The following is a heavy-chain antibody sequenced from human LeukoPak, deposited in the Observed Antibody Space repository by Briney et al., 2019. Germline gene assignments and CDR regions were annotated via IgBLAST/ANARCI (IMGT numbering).Heavy chain of an antibody. V-gene: IGHV3-49*04. D-gene: IGHD4-11*01. CDR3: TRWRVTSVFDY. CDR2: SRSKTSGGTI. Sequence: GGSLRLSCTTSGFTFGDYAMTWVRQAPGKGLEWVSLSRSKTSGGTIQYAASVQGRFTISRDDSKAIAYLQMDSLRTEDTAIYYCTRWRVTSVFDYWGQGTLVTVSS. CDR1: GFTFGDYA. J-gene: IGHJ4*02.